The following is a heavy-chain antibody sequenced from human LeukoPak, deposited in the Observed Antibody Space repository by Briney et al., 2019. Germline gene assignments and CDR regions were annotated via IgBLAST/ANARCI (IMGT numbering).Heavy chain of an antibody. CDR3: ARFVFYGSGSYYNVHGMDV. CDR2: INHSGST. V-gene: IGHV4-34*01. Sequence: SETLSLTCAVYGGSFSGYYWSWIRQPPGKGLEWIGEINHSGSTNYNPSLKSRVTISVVTYKNQFCLKLSSVTAADTAVYYCARFVFYGSGSYYNVHGMDVWGKGTTVTASS. CDR1: GGSFSGYY. J-gene: IGHJ6*04. D-gene: IGHD3-10*01.